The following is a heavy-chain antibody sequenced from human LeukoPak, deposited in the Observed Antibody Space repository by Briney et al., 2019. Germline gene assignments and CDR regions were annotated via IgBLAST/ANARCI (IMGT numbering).Heavy chain of an antibody. D-gene: IGHD2-2*01. Sequence: GASVKVSCKASGYTFTGYYMNWVRQAPGQGLEWMGWINPNSGGTNYAQKFQGRVTMTRDTSISTAYMELSRLRSDDTAVYYCARVSAYCSSTSCYWGAFDIWGQGTMVTVSS. V-gene: IGHV1-2*02. CDR2: INPNSGGT. CDR3: ARVSAYCSSTSCYWGAFDI. J-gene: IGHJ3*02. CDR1: GYTFTGYY.